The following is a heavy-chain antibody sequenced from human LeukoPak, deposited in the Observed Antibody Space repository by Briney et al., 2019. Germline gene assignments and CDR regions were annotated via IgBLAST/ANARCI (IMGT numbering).Heavy chain of an antibody. CDR2: INHSGST. CDR1: GGSFSGYY. CDR3: ARGPRRGNIGYDSTPRYGMDV. J-gene: IGHJ6*04. V-gene: IGHV4-34*01. D-gene: IGHD5-12*01. Sequence: SETLSLTCAVYGGSFSGYYWSWIRQPPGKGLEWIGEINHSGSTNYNPSLKSRVTISVDTSKNQFSLKLSSVTAADTAVYYCARGPRRGNIGYDSTPRYGMDVWGKGPTSPSPQ.